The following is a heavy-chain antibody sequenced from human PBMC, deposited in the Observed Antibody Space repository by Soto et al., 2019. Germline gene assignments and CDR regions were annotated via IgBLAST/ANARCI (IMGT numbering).Heavy chain of an antibody. D-gene: IGHD6-13*01. CDR1: GFTFSSHV. J-gene: IGHJ5*02. V-gene: IGHV3-23*01. Sequence: EVQLLESGGGLVQPGGSLRLSCAASGFTFSSHVMSWVRQAPGRGLEWVAAASARNTNTYYADSVKGRFTISRDNSKSTVYLQLDSLRVEDTAVYYCAKHVTSHGPRGYSSSWYGWFDLWGQGTLVVVSS. CDR2: ASARNTNT. CDR3: AKHVTSHGPRGYSSSWYGWFDL.